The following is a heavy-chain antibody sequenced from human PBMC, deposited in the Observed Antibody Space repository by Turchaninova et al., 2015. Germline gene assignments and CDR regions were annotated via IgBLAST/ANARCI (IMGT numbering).Heavy chain of an antibody. CDR1: GFTFDDYA. D-gene: IGHD2-15*01. CDR2: IDLKRGNI. CDR3: TKALRGGGSCPDY. V-gene: IGHV3-9*01. J-gene: IGHJ4*02. Sequence: EVQLVESGGGLVQPGRSLRLSCAASGFTFDDYAMHWVRKAPGKGLEWVSGIDLKRGNIDDADSVKGRFTISRDNAKNSLYLEMNSLRTEDTALYYCTKALRGGGSCPDYWGQGTLVTVSS.